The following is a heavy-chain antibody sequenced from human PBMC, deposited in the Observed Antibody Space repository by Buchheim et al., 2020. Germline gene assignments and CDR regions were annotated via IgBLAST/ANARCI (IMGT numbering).Heavy chain of an antibody. V-gene: IGHV1-46*03. CDR2: INPSGGIR. Sequence: QVQLVQSGAEVKKPGASVKVSCKASGYIFTSYYIHWVRQAPGQGLEWKGIINPSGGIRTYAQKFQGRVTMTRDTSTSTVYMELSSLRSEDTAVYYCARVNREYSNNWYFWPWGQGTL. CDR1: GYIFTSYY. CDR3: ARVNREYSNNWYFWP. J-gene: IGHJ5*02. D-gene: IGHD1-7*01.